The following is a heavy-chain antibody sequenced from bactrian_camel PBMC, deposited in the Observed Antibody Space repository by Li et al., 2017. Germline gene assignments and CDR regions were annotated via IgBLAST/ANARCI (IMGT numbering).Heavy chain of an antibody. CDR1: GFAFSYYN. CDR3: LRDLGTTGWYFDN. CDR2: IRNDGVGT. V-gene: IGHV3S40*01. J-gene: IGHJ6*01. D-gene: IGHD5*01. Sequence: DVQLVESGGGLVQPGGSLRLSCAASGFAFSYYNMQRVRQPPGKGLEWIADIRNDGVGTNYADSVKGRFSISRDNAKNMLYLQLNSLKTADTAVYYCLRDLGTTGWYFDNWGQGTQVTVS.